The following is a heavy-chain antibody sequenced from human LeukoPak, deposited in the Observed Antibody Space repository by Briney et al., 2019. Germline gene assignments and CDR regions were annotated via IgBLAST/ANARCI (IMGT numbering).Heavy chain of an antibody. CDR3: ARLRTYCTTTTCYESFDS. J-gene: IGHJ4*02. D-gene: IGHD2-2*01. CDR2: VSYRGST. V-gene: IGHV4-59*01. CDR1: GDSISSYY. Sequence: NPSETLSLTCTVSGDSISSYYWTWIRQPPGKTLEWIAYVSYRGSTNYNPSLKSRVTISVGTSKNLFSLELSSVTAADTAVYYCARLRTYCTTTTCYESFDSWGQGTLVTVSS.